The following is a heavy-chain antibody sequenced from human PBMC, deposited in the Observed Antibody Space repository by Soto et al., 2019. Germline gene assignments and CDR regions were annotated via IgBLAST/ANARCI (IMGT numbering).Heavy chain of an antibody. Sequence: EVQLVETGGGLIQPGGSLRLSCLASGFSVTTNYIIWVRQPPGQGLEWVSTTFTGGSTHYADSVKGRFSISRDNSKNTVYLQMNNLRVGDTAVYYCAKKPPSSIQGWAFGMDVWGQGTTVSVSS. J-gene: IGHJ6*02. D-gene: IGHD1-26*01. V-gene: IGHV3-53*02. CDR1: GFSVTTNY. CDR2: TFTGGST. CDR3: AKKPPSSIQGWAFGMDV.